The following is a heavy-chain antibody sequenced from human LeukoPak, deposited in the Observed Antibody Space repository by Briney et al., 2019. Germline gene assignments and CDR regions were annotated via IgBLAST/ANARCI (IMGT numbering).Heavy chain of an antibody. V-gene: IGHV3-48*03. Sequence: PGGSLRLSCAASRFDLRTYEMNWVRQAPGKGLEWIADITISGHTKNYADSVKGRFTISRDNARTSLYLQMNSLRVEDTGVYYCARGDPHADLWGQGTLVTVSS. CDR3: ARGDPHADL. CDR1: RFDLRTYE. J-gene: IGHJ5*02. CDR2: ITISGHTK.